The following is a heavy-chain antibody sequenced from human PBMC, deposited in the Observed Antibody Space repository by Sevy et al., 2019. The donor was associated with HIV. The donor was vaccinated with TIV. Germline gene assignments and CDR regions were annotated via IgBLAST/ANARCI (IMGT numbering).Heavy chain of an antibody. D-gene: IGHD6-13*01. V-gene: IGHV3-7*01. Sequence: GGSLRLSCAASGFTFSTYDMHWVRQAPGKGLEWVANINQDGGVTYYVDSVRGRFTISRDNGRNLVFLQMNSLRVDDTALYFCVRAIAKDGSFWGQGTLVTVSS. CDR3: VRAIAKDGSF. CDR1: GFTFSTYD. CDR2: INQDGGVT. J-gene: IGHJ4*02.